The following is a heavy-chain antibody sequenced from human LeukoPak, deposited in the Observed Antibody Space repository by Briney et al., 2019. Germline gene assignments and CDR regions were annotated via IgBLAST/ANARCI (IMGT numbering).Heavy chain of an antibody. V-gene: IGHV3-11*01. J-gene: IGHJ5*02. CDR3: ARDYIVATMIPYCSGGSCLDLNWFDP. CDR2: ISSSGSTI. Sequence: GGSLRLSCAASGFTFSDYYMSWIRQAPGKGLEWVSHISSSGSTIYYADSVKGRFTISRDNAKNSLYLQMNSLRAEDTAVYYCARDYIVATMIPYCSGGSCLDLNWFDPWGQGTLVTVSS. D-gene: IGHD2-15*01. CDR1: GFTFSDYY.